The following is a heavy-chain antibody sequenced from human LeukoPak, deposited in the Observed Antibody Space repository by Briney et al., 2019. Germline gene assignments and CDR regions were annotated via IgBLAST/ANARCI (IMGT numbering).Heavy chain of an antibody. Sequence: AGSLRLSCAVSGFSFSNFWMSWVRQAPGRGLEWVVNIHPEGNEKYHVESVKGRFTISRDNAKNSLFLQMNGLRVEDTAVYYCARGDAFSGDHWGQGTLVTVSS. CDR3: ARGDAFSGDH. V-gene: IGHV3-7*04. CDR1: GFSFSNFW. CDR2: IHPEGNEK. J-gene: IGHJ4*02.